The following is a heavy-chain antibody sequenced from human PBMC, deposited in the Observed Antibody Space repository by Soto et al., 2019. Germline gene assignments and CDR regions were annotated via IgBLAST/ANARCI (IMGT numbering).Heavy chain of an antibody. CDR2: INTDGGSS. D-gene: IGHD2-2*01. V-gene: IGHV3-74*03. CDR3: ARGGEYCSSPSCYRRVFDP. CDR1: GFTFSGHW. J-gene: IGHJ3*01. Sequence: EVQLVESGGDLVQPGGSLRLSCAASGFTFSGHWMHWVRQVPGKGLEWVSRINTDGGSSAYADSVKGRFTISRDNAKNTLYRKMKGRRAEDTAVYYCARGGEYCSSPSCYRRVFDPWGQGTTVTVSS.